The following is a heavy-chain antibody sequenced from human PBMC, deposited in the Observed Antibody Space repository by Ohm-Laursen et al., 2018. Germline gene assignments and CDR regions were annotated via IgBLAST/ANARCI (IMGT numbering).Heavy chain of an antibody. CDR2: ISGSGGST. V-gene: IGHV3-23*01. J-gene: IGHJ4*02. D-gene: IGHD6-19*01. CDR1: GFTFSSYA. CDR3: ARSSVAVLGTGEFDS. Sequence: SLRLSCTASGFTFSSYAMSWVRQAPGKGLEWVSAISGSGGSTYYADSVKGRFTISRDNSKNTLYLQMKSLRAEDTAVYYCARSSVAVLGTGEFDSWGQGTLVTVSS.